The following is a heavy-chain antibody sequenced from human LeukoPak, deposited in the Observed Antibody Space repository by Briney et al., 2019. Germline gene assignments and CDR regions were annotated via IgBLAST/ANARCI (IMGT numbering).Heavy chain of an antibody. CDR2: MNPNSGNT. V-gene: IGHV1-8*01. CDR3: ARFRVWFGELYHYGMGV. J-gene: IGHJ6*02. CDR1: GYTFTSYD. D-gene: IGHD3-10*01. Sequence: ASVKVSCKASGYTFTSYDINWVRQATGQGLEWMGWMNPNSGNTGYAQKFQGRVTMTRNTSISTAYMELSSLRSEDTAVYYCARFRVWFGELYHYGMGVWGQGTTVTVSS.